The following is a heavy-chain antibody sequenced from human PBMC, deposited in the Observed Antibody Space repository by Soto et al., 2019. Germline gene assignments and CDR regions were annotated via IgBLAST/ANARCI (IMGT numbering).Heavy chain of an antibody. D-gene: IGHD3-22*01. CDR3: ARDLHSDSSGFGY. Sequence: EVQLVESGGGLVKPRGSLRLSCAASGFTFSTYSMNWVRQAPGKGLEWVSSISSTSIYIYYADSVKGRFTISRDNAKNSLYLQMNSLRAEDTAVYFCARDLHSDSSGFGYWGQGTLVTVSS. V-gene: IGHV3-21*01. CDR1: GFTFSTYS. CDR2: ISSTSIYI. J-gene: IGHJ4*02.